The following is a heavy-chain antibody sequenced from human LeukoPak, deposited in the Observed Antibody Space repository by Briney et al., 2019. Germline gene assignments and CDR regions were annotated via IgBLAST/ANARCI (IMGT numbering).Heavy chain of an antibody. J-gene: IGHJ4*02. Sequence: GGSLRLSCAASGFAVSSNYMSWVRQAPGKGLEWVSVIYSGGSTYYADSVKGQFTISRDNSKHTLYLQMNSLRAEDTAVYYCARLGTSSWYEYHYWGQGTLVTVSS. CDR2: IYSGGST. V-gene: IGHV3-53*01. CDR3: ARLGTSSWYEYHY. D-gene: IGHD6-13*01. CDR1: GFAVSSNY.